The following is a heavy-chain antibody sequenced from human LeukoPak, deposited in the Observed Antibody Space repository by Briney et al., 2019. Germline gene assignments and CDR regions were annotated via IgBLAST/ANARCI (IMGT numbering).Heavy chain of an antibody. CDR2: IYPGDSDT. CDR1: GYSVTSYW. V-gene: IGHV5-51*01. D-gene: IGHD5/OR15-5a*01. CDR3: ASLPGPSTWIFDI. Sequence: GESLKISCKGSGYSVTSYWIGWGRQMPGKGLEWMGIIYPGDSDTRYSPSFQGQGTSSADKSISTPYLQWSSLKASATAMYYCASLPGPSTWIFDIWGPGTMVTVSS. J-gene: IGHJ3*02.